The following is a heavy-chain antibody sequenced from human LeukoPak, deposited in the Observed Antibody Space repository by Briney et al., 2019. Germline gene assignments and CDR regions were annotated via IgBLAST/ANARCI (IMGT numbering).Heavy chain of an antibody. D-gene: IGHD6-13*01. Sequence: ASVKVSCKASGYTFTGYYMHWVRQAPGQGLEWMGWINPNSGGTNYTQKFQGRVTMTRDTSISTAYMELSRLRSDDTAVYYCASDRAAAAPGDYWGQGTLVTVSS. CDR2: INPNSGGT. V-gene: IGHV1-2*02. CDR1: GYTFTGYY. CDR3: ASDRAAAAPGDY. J-gene: IGHJ4*02.